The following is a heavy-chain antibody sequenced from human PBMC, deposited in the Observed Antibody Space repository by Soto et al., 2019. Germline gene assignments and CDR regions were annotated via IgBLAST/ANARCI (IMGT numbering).Heavy chain of an antibody. J-gene: IGHJ6*03. D-gene: IGHD6-6*01. CDR3: ARVHSSSSRLYYYYMDV. CDR1: GGSISSYY. Sequence: SETLSLTCTVSGGSISSYYWSWIRQPPGKGLEWIGYIYYSGSTNYNPSLKSRVTISVDTSKNQFSLKLSSVTAADTAVYYCARVHSSSSRLYYYYMDVWGKGTTVTVSS. CDR2: IYYSGST. V-gene: IGHV4-59*01.